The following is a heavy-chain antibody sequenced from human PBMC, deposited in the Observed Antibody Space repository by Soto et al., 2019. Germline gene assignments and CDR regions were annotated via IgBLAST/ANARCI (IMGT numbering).Heavy chain of an antibody. J-gene: IGHJ4*02. CDR1: GFTFSSYE. D-gene: IGHD6-19*01. V-gene: IGHV3-48*03. CDR2: ISSSGSTI. CDR3: AREVPISSGPLDY. Sequence: SGGSLRLSCAASGFTFSSYEMNWVRQAPGKGLEWVSYISSSGSTIYYADSVKGRFTISRDNAKNSLYLQMNSLRAEDTAVYYCAREVPISSGPLDYWGQGTLVTVSS.